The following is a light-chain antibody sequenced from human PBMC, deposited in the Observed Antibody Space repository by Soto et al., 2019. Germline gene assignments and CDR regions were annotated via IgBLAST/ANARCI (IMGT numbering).Light chain of an antibody. V-gene: IGKV3-20*01. Sequence: EIVLTQSPGTLSLSPGERATLSCRASQSVRSSYLAWYPQKPGKAPMLLIYGAYSRATCIPYRFSGIGSWTDFTLPISRQEPEYFGVYYCQQYGIFPYTFGQGTKLNIK. CDR2: GAY. CDR1: QSVRSSY. CDR3: QQYGIFPYT. J-gene: IGKJ2*01.